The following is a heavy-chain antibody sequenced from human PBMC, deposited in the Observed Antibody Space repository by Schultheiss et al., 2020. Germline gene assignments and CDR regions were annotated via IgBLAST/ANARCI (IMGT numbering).Heavy chain of an antibody. V-gene: IGHV3-9*01. CDR3: AKRGRFGELEPGGNGFDI. D-gene: IGHD3-10*01. CDR2: ITWNSDTI. J-gene: IGHJ3*02. Sequence: SCTASGFAFGDFAMHWVRQPPGKGLEWVSGITWNSDTIAYADSVKGRFTISRDNAENSLYLQMSSLRDEDTGLYFCAKRGRFGELEPGGNGFDIWGQGTMVTVSS. CDR1: GFAFGDFA.